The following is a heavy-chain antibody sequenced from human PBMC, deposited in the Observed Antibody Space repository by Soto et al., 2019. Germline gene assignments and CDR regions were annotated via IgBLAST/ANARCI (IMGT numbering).Heavy chain of an antibody. CDR3: ARGPRVSSTGTGAH. CDR2: ISDDGSTA. J-gene: IGHJ4*02. D-gene: IGHD1-1*01. CDR1: GFTFSAYW. Sequence: EVHLVESGGALVTPGESLRLSCAVSGFTFSAYWMHWVRQVPGKGLTWVSRISDDGSTATYADSVKGRFIISRDNAKNSLYLEMNTLRADDSGLYYCARGPRVSSTGTGAHWGRGTLVTVSS. V-gene: IGHV3-74*01.